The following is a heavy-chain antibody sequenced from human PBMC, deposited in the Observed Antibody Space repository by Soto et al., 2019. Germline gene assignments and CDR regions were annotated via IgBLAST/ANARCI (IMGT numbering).Heavy chain of an antibody. CDR2: IYYSGST. CDR1: GGSISSGGYY. CDR3: ARNRDGYNQYYFDY. Sequence: QVQLQESGPGLVKPSQTLSLTCTVSGGSISSGGYYWSWIRQHPGEGLEWIGYIYYSGSTYYNRSLKSRVAISVDTSKNQLSLKLSSVTAADTAIYYCARNRDGYNQYYFDYWGQGTLVTVSS. J-gene: IGHJ4*02. D-gene: IGHD5-12*01. V-gene: IGHV4-31*03.